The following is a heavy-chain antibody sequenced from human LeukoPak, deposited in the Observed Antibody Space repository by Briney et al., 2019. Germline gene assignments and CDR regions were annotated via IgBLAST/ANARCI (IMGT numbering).Heavy chain of an antibody. CDR1: GFTFSDYY. Sequence: GGSLRLSCAASGFTFSDYYMSWIRQAPGEGLEGVSYISSSGSTIYYADSVKRRFTISRDNAKNSLYLQMNSLRAEDTAVYYCARDGGLGLYYFDYWGQGTLVTVSS. V-gene: IGHV3-11*04. CDR2: ISSSGSTI. D-gene: IGHD3-16*01. J-gene: IGHJ4*02. CDR3: ARDGGLGLYYFDY.